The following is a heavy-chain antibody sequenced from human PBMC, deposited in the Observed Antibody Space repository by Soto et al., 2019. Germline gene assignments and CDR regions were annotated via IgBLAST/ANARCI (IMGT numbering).Heavy chain of an antibody. D-gene: IGHD5-12*01. Sequence: QLQLQESGSGLVKPSQTLSLTCAVSGGSISSGGYSWSWIRQPPGKVLEWIGYIYHSGSTYYNPSLKSRVTLSGDMSKNQFSLKLSSVPAADTAVYSCAAGGGLPRYYWGQGTLVTVSS. CDR1: GGSISSGGYS. J-gene: IGHJ4*02. CDR3: AAGGGLPRYY. V-gene: IGHV4-30-2*01. CDR2: IYHSGST.